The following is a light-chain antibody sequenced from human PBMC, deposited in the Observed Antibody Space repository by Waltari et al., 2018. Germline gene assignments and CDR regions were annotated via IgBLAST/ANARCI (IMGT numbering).Light chain of an antibody. CDR1: QSVDSSY. Sequence: EIVLTQSPGTLSLSPGERATLSCRASQSVDSSYLAWYQQKPGQAPRLLIYGASSRATGIPDWFSGTGSGTDFTLTISRLEPEDFAVYYCQQYGSSPHTFGQGTKVEIK. J-gene: IGKJ2*01. CDR3: QQYGSSPHT. CDR2: GAS. V-gene: IGKV3-20*01.